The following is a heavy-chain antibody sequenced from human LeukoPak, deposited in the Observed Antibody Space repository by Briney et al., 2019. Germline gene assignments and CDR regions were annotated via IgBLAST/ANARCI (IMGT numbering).Heavy chain of an antibody. CDR1: GGSFSGYY. J-gene: IGHJ4*02. CDR3: AREVAGRTDY. D-gene: IGHD2-15*01. CDR2: INHSGST. Sequence: SETLSLTCAVYGGSFSGYYWSWIRQPPGKGLEWIGEINHSGSTNYNPSLKSRVTISVDTSKNQFSLKLSSVTAADTAVYYCAREVAGRTDYGGQGTLVTVSS. V-gene: IGHV4-34*01.